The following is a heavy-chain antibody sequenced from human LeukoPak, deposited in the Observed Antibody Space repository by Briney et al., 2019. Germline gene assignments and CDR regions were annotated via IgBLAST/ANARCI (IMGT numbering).Heavy chain of an antibody. CDR2: ISGSGGST. V-gene: IGHV3-23*01. D-gene: IGHD3-3*01. CDR3: AKTVRHFGAGKLRFLEWLSHYYYMDV. Sequence: GGSLRLSCAASGFTFSSYAMSWVRQAPGKGLEWVSAISGSGGSTYYADSVKGRFTISRDNSKNTLYLQMNSLRAEDTAVYYCAKTVRHFGAGKLRFLEWLSHYYYMDVWGKGTTVTVSS. J-gene: IGHJ6*03. CDR1: GFTFSSYA.